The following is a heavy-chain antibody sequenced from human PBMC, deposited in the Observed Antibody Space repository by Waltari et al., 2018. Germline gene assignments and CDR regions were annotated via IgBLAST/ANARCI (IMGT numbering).Heavy chain of an antibody. CDR1: DYSISSGYY. J-gene: IGHJ4*02. CDR3: ARHHPPYGDYADY. V-gene: IGHV4-38-2*01. CDR2: IYHSGRT. Sequence: QVQLQESGPGLVKPSETLSLTCAVSDYSISSGYYWGWIRQPPGKGLEWIGSIYHSGRTYYNPSLKSRVTISVDTSKNQFSLKLSSVTAADTAVYYCARHHPPYGDYADYWGQGTLVTVSS. D-gene: IGHD4-17*01.